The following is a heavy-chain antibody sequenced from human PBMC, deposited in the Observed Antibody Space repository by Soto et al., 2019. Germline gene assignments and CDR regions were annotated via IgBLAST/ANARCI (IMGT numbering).Heavy chain of an antibody. CDR1: GFSFGDYA. CDR2: IRNPGYGGKT. J-gene: IGHJ5*02. D-gene: IGHD3-22*01. Sequence: PGGSLRLSCTTSGFSFGDYAMTWVRQAPGKGLEWVGVIRNPGYGGKTEYATSIKGRFNISRDDSMSSAYLQLNSLNVDDSAVYYCVRGSFGYYGPWGQGTLVTVSS. V-gene: IGHV3-49*04. CDR3: VRGSFGYYGP.